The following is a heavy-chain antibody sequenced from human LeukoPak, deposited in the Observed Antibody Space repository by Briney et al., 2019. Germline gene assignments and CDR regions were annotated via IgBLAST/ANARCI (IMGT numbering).Heavy chain of an antibody. J-gene: IGHJ4*02. CDR2: IYSGGST. Sequence: GGSLRLSCAASGFTVSSNYMSWVRQAPGKGLEWVSVIYSGGSTYYADSVKGRFTISRDNSKNTVYLQMNRLRLDDTSVYYCARGGPLGDTNRFDFWGQGTLVTVSS. CDR3: ARGGPLGDTNRFDF. CDR1: GFTVSSNY. D-gene: IGHD2-8*01. V-gene: IGHV3-66*01.